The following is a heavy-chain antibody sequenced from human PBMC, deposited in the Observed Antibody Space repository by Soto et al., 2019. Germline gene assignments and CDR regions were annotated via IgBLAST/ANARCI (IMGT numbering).Heavy chain of an antibody. CDR2: IYNDGTT. D-gene: IGHD3-9*01. V-gene: IGHV3-66*01. CDR1: GFSVSDNF. J-gene: IGHJ4*02. Sequence: LVESGGGLVQAGESLRLSGAVSGFSVSDNFMTWVRQAPGKGLEWISVIYNDGTTYHADSVKGRFIASRDNSQNRLYLQMNNLRVEDSAVYFCARDTHSAVRSDWWGQGTLVTVAS. CDR3: ARDTHSAVRSDW.